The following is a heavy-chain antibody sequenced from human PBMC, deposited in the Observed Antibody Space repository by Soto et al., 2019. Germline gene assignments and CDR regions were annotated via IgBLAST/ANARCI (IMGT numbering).Heavy chain of an antibody. CDR2: IYFSGTT. Sequence: QVQLQESGPGLVKPSQTLSLTCTVSGGSISSGGYYWSWIRQHPGKGLEWIGYIYFSGTTYYNPSLESRITMSKDTSKNHFALELGSVAAAETAVYYWARVGGNHVPNGVAHGGQGTLVTVSS. CDR1: GGSISSGGYY. D-gene: IGHD3-16*01. J-gene: IGHJ4*02. CDR3: ARVGGNHVPNGVAH. V-gene: IGHV4-31*03.